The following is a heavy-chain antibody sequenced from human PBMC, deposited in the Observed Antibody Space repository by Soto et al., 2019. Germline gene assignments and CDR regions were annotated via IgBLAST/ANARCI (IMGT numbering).Heavy chain of an antibody. Sequence: GASVKVSCKASGGTFSSYTISWVRQAPGQGLEWMGRTIPILGIANYAQKFQGRVTITADKSTSTAYMELSSLRSEDTAVYYCARDPPDCGGDCSIPYLVYWGQGTLVTVSS. V-gene: IGHV1-69*04. D-gene: IGHD2-21*02. CDR3: ARDPPDCGGDCSIPYLVY. CDR2: TIPILGIA. CDR1: GGTFSSYT. J-gene: IGHJ4*02.